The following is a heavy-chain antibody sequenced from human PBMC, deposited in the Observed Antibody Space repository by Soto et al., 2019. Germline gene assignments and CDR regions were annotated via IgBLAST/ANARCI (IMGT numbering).Heavy chain of an antibody. V-gene: IGHV3-30*18. CDR3: AKGDYGDYTHSVDY. CDR2: ISYDGSNK. D-gene: IGHD4-17*01. Sequence: RGSLSLSCSASGFTFISYGMHWVRQAPGKGLEWVAVISYDGSNKYYADSVKGRFTISRDNSENTLYLQMNSLRAEDTAVYYCAKGDYGDYTHSVDYWGQGTLVTV. CDR1: GFTFISYG. J-gene: IGHJ4*02.